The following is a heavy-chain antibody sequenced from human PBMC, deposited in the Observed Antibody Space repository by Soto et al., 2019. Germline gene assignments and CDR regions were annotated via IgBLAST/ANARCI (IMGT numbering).Heavy chain of an antibody. Sequence: GGSLRLSCAASGFTFSNAWMNWVRQAPGKGLEWVGRIKSKTDGGTTDYAAPVKGRFTISRDDSKNTLYLQMNSLKTEDTAVYYCTTKALYDFWSRSLDYWGQGTLVTVSS. D-gene: IGHD3-3*01. V-gene: IGHV3-15*07. CDR3: TTKALYDFWSRSLDY. J-gene: IGHJ4*02. CDR1: GFTFSNAW. CDR2: IKSKTDGGTT.